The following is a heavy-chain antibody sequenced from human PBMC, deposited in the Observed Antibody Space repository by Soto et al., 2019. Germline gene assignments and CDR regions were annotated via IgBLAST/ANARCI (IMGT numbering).Heavy chain of an antibody. J-gene: IGHJ1*01. CDR1: GYSISSGYY. CDR2: IYHSGGT. Sequence: SETLSLTCAVSGYSISSGYYWAWIRQPPGKGLEWIGTIYHSGGTFHNPSLKSRVTISVDTAKNQFSLKLRSVTAADTAVYYCAVGYCGSASCSREYFQHWGQGTLVTVSS. CDR3: AVGYCGSASCSREYFQH. D-gene: IGHD2-2*01. V-gene: IGHV4-38-2*01.